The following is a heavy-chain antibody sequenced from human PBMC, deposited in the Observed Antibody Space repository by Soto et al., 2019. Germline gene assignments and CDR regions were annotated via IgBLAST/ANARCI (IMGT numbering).Heavy chain of an antibody. J-gene: IGHJ3*02. CDR3: ARGGHIVLMVYAIHDAFDI. V-gene: IGHV4-4*02. CDR2: IYHSGST. CDR1: SVSISSSNW. D-gene: IGHD2-8*01. Sequence: SETLSLTCAVSSVSISSSNWWSWVRQPPGKGLEWIGEIYHSGSTNYNPSLKSRVTISVDKSKNQFSLKLSSVTAADTAVYYCARGGHIVLMVYAIHDAFDIWGQGTMVTVSS.